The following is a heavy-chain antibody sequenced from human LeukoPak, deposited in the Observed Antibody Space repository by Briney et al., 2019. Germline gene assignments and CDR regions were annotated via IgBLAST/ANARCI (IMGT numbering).Heavy chain of an antibody. CDR3: ARRPYYYGSGSYEGALDI. CDR1: GVTFSSYA. V-gene: IGHV1-69*06. Sequence: SVKISCKASGVTFSSYAISWVRQAPGQPLNWLGGMIPIFGTANYAQNFQGRVTITADKSMSTAYMELSSLRSEDTAVYYCARRPYYYGSGSYEGALDIWGQGTMVIVSS. CDR2: MIPIFGTA. J-gene: IGHJ3*02. D-gene: IGHD3-10*01.